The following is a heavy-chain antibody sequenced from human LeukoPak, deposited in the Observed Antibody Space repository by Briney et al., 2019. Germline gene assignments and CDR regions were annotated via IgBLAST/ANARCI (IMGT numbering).Heavy chain of an antibody. J-gene: IGHJ4*02. CDR1: GGSISSYY. CDR3: ARSPNWNWFDY. V-gene: IGHV3-53*01. CDR2: IYSGGST. Sequence: ETLSLTCTVSGGSISSYYWSWVRQAPGKGLEWVSVIYSGGSTYYADSVKGRFTISRDNSKNTLYLQMNSLRAEDTAVYYCARSPNWNWFDYWGQGTLVTVSS. D-gene: IGHD1-7*01.